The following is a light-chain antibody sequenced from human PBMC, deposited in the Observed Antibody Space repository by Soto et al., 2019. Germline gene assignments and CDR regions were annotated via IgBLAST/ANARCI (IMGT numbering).Light chain of an antibody. CDR1: QSISIY. CDR3: QQTYSIPLT. V-gene: IGKV1-39*01. Sequence: IQMSQSPSSLSASAGDRVSISCRTSQSISIYLNWYQQKPGKVPKLLIYGASTLQSEVPSRFSGSGSGTDFTLTISSLQPEDSATYFCQQTYSIPLTFGQGTRVEIK. J-gene: IGKJ5*01. CDR2: GAS.